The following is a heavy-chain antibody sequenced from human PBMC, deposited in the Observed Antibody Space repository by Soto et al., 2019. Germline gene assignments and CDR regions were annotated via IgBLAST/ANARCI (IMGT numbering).Heavy chain of an antibody. D-gene: IGHD3-10*01. CDR3: AKGPPYYYGSGSYHPFDY. V-gene: IGHV3-23*01. CDR1: GFTFSSYA. Sequence: GESLKISCAASGFTFSSYAMSWVRQAPGKGLEWVSAISGSGGSTYYADSVKGRFTISRDNSKNTLYLQMNSLRAEDTAVYYCAKGPPYYYGSGSYHPFDYWGQGTLVTVSS. CDR2: ISGSGGST. J-gene: IGHJ4*02.